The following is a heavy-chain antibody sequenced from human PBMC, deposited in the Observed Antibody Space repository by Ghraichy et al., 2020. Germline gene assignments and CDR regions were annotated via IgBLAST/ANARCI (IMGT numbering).Heavy chain of an antibody. J-gene: IGHJ4*02. CDR3: AEDRYNRAADRLDS. CDR1: GFTFSSNA. Sequence: GGSLRLSCAASGFTFSSNAMSWVRQTPGKGLEWVSTISGSGCSTYYADSVKGRFTISRDTSKDTLFLQMNSLRAEDTAVYYCAEDRYNRAADRLDSWCQGILVSVSS. CDR2: ISGSGCST. V-gene: IGHV3-23*01. D-gene: IGHD6-13*01.